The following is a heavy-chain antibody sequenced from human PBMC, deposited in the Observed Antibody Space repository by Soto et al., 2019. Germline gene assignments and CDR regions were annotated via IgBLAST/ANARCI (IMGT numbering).Heavy chain of an antibody. CDR2: ISVDGRND. Sequence: GGSLRLSCEASGFTLSSSVMHWVRQAPGKRLEWLSVISVDGRNDLHAGAVKGRFTISRDISKNMVYLQMNDLGPDDTAMYFCAKEGHTSGRCGCFNIWGKGTMVTVSS. CDR1: GFTLSSSV. J-gene: IGHJ3*02. D-gene: IGHD6-19*01. CDR3: AKEGHTSGRCGCFNI. V-gene: IGHV3-30*18.